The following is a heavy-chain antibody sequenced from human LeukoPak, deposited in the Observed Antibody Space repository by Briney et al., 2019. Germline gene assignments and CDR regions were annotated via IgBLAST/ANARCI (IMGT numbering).Heavy chain of an antibody. Sequence: SETLSLTCTVSGGSISSYYWSWIRQPPGKGLEWIGYIYYSGSTNYNPSLKSRVTISVDTSKNQFSPKLSSVTAADTAVYYCARGAYYYGSGSYYNWFDPWGQGTLVTVSS. D-gene: IGHD3-10*01. CDR2: IYYSGST. J-gene: IGHJ5*02. CDR1: GGSISSYY. CDR3: ARGAYYYGSGSYYNWFDP. V-gene: IGHV4-59*01.